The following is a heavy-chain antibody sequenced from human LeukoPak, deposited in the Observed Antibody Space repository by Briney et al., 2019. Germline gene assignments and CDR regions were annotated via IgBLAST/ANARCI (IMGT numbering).Heavy chain of an antibody. J-gene: IGHJ4*02. CDR2: ISGSGGST. V-gene: IGHV3-23*01. Sequence: PGGTLRLSCAASGFTFSSYGMSWVRQAPGKGLEWVSHISGSGGSTYYADSVKGRFTISRDNSKNTLYLQMNSLRAEDTAVYYCARSYSSGWFYHSWGQGTLVTVSS. D-gene: IGHD6-19*01. CDR3: ARSYSSGWFYHS. CDR1: GFTFSSYG.